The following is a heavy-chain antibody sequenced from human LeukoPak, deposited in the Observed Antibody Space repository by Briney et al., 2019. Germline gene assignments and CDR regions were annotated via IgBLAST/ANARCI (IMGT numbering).Heavy chain of an antibody. CDR2: IITSLGRA. CDR1: GCTFSSYA. D-gene: IGHD5-18*01. CDR3: ARGDTAMSD. V-gene: IGHV1-69*04. Sequence: SSVKVSCKASGCTFSSYALSWVRQAPGQGLEWMGRIITSLGRANYAQKCQVRVTITADKSTSTAYMELSSLRSEDTAVYYCARGDTAMSDWGQGTLVTVSS. J-gene: IGHJ4*02.